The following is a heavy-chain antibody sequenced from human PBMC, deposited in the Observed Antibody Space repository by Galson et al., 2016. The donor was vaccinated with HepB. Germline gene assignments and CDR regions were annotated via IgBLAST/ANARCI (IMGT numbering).Heavy chain of an antibody. Sequence: SLRLSCAASGFIFSNSVMSWVRQAPGKGLEWVSVTSTLVDSPYYADSVKGRFTVSRDNSKNTVYLQMNSLRAEDTAVYYCAKASGYSNSWFNYWGQGTLVTVSS. V-gene: IGHV3-23*01. CDR1: GFIFSNSV. CDR3: AKASGYSNSWFNY. D-gene: IGHD5-12*01. CDR2: TSTLVDSP. J-gene: IGHJ5*01.